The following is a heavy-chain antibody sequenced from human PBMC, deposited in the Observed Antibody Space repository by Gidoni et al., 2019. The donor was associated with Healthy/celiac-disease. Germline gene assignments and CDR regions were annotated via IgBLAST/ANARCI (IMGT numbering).Heavy chain of an antibody. Sequence: QVQLQQWGAGLLQPSETLSLTCAFSGGSFSGYYWSWIRQPPGKGLEGIGEINHSGSTNYNPCLKSRVTISVDTSKNQFSLKLNSVTAADTAVYYCARGGGAAAVYYYYGMDVWGQGTTVTVSS. CDR3: ARGGGAAAVYYYYGMDV. J-gene: IGHJ6*02. CDR2: INHSGST. D-gene: IGHD6-13*01. CDR1: GGSFSGYY. V-gene: IGHV4-34*01.